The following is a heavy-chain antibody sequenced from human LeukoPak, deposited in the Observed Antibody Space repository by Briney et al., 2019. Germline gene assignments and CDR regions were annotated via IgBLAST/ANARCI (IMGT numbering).Heavy chain of an antibody. J-gene: IGHJ4*02. Sequence: SETLSLTCAVYGGSFSGYYWSWIRQPPGKGLEWIGEINHSGSTNYNPSLKSRVTISVDTSKNQFSLKLSSVTAADTAVYYCARVAGQSYHFDYWGQGTLVTVSS. V-gene: IGHV4-34*01. CDR1: GGSFSGYY. D-gene: IGHD3-10*01. CDR2: INHSGST. CDR3: ARVAGQSYHFDY.